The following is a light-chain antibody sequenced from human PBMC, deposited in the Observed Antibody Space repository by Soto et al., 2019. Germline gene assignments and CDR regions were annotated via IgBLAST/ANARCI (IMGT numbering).Light chain of an antibody. CDR3: QQYGSSGT. V-gene: IGKV3-20*01. J-gene: IGKJ1*01. CDR2: GGS. CDR1: QSVSVNY. Sequence: EIVLTQSPGPLSLSPGERATLPCRASQSVSVNYLACCTQKPGPAPRLLIYGGSNRASGIPDSFSGSGSGTEFTLTISRLEPEDFAVYDCQQYGSSGTFGQGTKVDI.